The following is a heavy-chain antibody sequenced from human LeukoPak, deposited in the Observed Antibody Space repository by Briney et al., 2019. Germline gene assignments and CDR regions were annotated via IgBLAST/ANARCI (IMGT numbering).Heavy chain of an antibody. CDR1: GGSFSGFY. V-gene: IGHV4-34*01. CDR2: INHSGST. J-gene: IGHJ4*02. Sequence: SETLSLTCAVYGGSFSGFYWTWIRQPPGKGLEWIGEINHSGSTNYNSSLKSRVTMSVDTSKNQFSLKLSSVTAADTAVYYCARGGNYFDYWGQGTLVTGSS. CDR3: ARGGNYFDY. D-gene: IGHD3-10*01.